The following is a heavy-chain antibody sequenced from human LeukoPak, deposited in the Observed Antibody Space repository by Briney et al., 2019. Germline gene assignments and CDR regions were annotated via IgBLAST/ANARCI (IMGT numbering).Heavy chain of an antibody. CDR1: GFTFSSYG. J-gene: IGHJ4*02. D-gene: IGHD2-2*01. CDR3: AKGGSRDIVVVPAAPIDY. Sequence: GGSLRISCAAFGFTFSSYGMHWVRLAPGKGLELVAVISYDGSNKYYADSVKGRFTISRDNSKNTLYLQMNSLRAEDTAVYYCAKGGSRDIVVVPAAPIDYWGQGTLVTVSS. V-gene: IGHV3-30*18. CDR2: ISYDGSNK.